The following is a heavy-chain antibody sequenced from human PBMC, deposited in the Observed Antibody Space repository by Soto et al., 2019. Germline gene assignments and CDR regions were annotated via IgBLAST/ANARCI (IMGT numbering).Heavy chain of an antibody. CDR1: GLSFSSFA. J-gene: IGHJ6*02. V-gene: IGHV3-23*01. D-gene: IGHD2-8*01. CDR2: ISGSAAST. CDR3: AKTRGAMIYAISVYGMDV. Sequence: EVQLLESGGGSIHPGGSLRLSCLASGLSFSSFAMNWVRQAPGKGLEWVSIISGSAASTVYADSVKGRFTISRDNSKSSLYLQINSVRAEDTAVYYCAKTRGAMIYAISVYGMDVWGQGTTVTVSS.